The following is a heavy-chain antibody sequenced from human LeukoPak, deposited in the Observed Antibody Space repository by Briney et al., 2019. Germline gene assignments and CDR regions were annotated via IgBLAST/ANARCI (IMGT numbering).Heavy chain of an antibody. J-gene: IGHJ4*02. Sequence: GESLKISYKGSGYSFTNYWIGWVRQMPGKGLEWMGIIFPGDSDTRYSPSFQDQVTISADKSISTAYLQWNSLKASDTAIYYCAKLYSGRIDYWGQGTLVSVS. V-gene: IGHV5-51*01. D-gene: IGHD1-26*01. CDR2: IFPGDSDT. CDR1: GYSFTNYW. CDR3: AKLYSGRIDY.